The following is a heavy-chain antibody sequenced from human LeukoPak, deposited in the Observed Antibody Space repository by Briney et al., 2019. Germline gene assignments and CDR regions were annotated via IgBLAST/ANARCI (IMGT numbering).Heavy chain of an antibody. J-gene: IGHJ4*02. V-gene: IGHV1-18*01. CDR3: ARDRHDFWSGYYRGLAL. Sequence: ASVKVSYKASGYTFTSYGISWVRQAPGQGLEWMGWISAYNGNTNYAQKLQGRVTMTTDTSTSTAYMELRSLRSDDTAVYYCARDRHDFWSGYYRGLALWGQGTLVTVSS. CDR1: GYTFTSYG. CDR2: ISAYNGNT. D-gene: IGHD3-3*01.